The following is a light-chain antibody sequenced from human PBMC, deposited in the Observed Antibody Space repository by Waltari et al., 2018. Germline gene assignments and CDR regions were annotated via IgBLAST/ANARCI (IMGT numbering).Light chain of an antibody. V-gene: IGLV1-47*01. CDR3: AAGDDSLSGSVV. CDR2: RNN. Sequence: QSVLTQPPSASGTPGQRVTISCSGSSSNIGTNYVSWYQQLPGTAPKVLIYRNNPRAAGVPDGFSGSKSVTSASLAISGLRSEDEADYYCAAGDDSLSGSVVFGGGTKLTVL. CDR1: SSNIGTNY. J-gene: IGLJ2*01.